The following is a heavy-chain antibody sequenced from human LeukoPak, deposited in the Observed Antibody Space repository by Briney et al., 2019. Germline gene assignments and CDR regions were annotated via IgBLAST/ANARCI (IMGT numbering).Heavy chain of an antibody. V-gene: IGHV4-59*01. CDR2: IYHTGST. J-gene: IGHJ4*02. CDR3: ARRGRNSSGWQDYL. CDR1: GDSIGSYY. D-gene: IGHD6-25*01. Sequence: SETLSLTCTVSGDSIGSYYWSWIRQPPGKGLEWIANIYHTGSTNYNPSLSSRVTISIDTAKNQFSLKLTSVTAADTAVYYCARRGRNSSGWQDYLWGQGTLVTVSS.